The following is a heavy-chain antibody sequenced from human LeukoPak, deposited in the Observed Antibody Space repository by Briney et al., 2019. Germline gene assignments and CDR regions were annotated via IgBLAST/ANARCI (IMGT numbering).Heavy chain of an antibody. CDR1: GFAFSSYA. Sequence: GGSLSLSCAASGFAFSSYAMHWVRQGPGKGLEWVALVSYDGGSKYYADSVKGRITISRDNSKNTLHLQMNSLRTEDTAVYYCARVKGGIAAAGNYFDYWGQGTLVTVSS. V-gene: IGHV3-30-3*01. D-gene: IGHD6-13*01. CDR3: ARVKGGIAAAGNYFDY. CDR2: VSYDGGSK. J-gene: IGHJ4*02.